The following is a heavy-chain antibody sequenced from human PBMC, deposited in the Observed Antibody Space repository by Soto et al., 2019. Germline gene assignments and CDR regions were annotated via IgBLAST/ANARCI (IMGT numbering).Heavy chain of an antibody. D-gene: IGHD2-21*01. CDR2: INPKSGAS. J-gene: IGHJ5*02. CDR1: GYIFSDYY. CDR3: ARFLIVANWFDP. V-gene: IGHV1-2*02. Sequence: ASVKVSCKAAGYIFSDYYIHWVRQAPGQGLEWMGWINPKSGASDYAQKFQGRVTMTRDTSISTVYMDLSRLRTDDTAVYYCARFLIVANWFDPWGQGTLVTVSS.